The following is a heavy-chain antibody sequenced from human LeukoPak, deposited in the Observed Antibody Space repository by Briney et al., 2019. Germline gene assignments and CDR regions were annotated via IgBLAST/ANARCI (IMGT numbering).Heavy chain of an antibody. Sequence: SETLSLSCTVSGGSISRYYWTWIRQPPEKGLEWIGYIHNSETTNSNPSLKSRVTMSMDTSKNQFSLNLNSLTAADTAVYYCARWDTGYDFWGQGTLVTVSS. J-gene: IGHJ4*02. CDR1: GGSISRYY. CDR2: IHNSETT. D-gene: IGHD5-12*01. V-gene: IGHV4-59*08. CDR3: ARWDTGYDF.